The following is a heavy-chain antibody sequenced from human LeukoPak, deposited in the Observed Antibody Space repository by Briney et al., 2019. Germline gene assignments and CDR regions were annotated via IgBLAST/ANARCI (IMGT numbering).Heavy chain of an antibody. CDR1: GFTLSSNY. D-gene: IGHD6-13*01. Sequence: GGSLRLSCAASGFTLSSNYMSWVRQAPGKGLEWVSVIYSGGSTYYADSVKGRFTISRDNSKNTLYLQMNSLRAEDTAVYYCARDKAAAGYYFDYWGQGTLVTVSS. J-gene: IGHJ4*02. CDR3: ARDKAAAGYYFDY. V-gene: IGHV3-53*01. CDR2: IYSGGST.